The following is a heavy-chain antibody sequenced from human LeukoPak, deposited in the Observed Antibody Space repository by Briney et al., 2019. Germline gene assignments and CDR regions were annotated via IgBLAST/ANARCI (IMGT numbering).Heavy chain of an antibody. J-gene: IGHJ4*02. Sequence: SETLSLTCTVSGGSISSYYWGWIRQPPGKGLEWIGSIYHSGSTYYNPSLKSRVTISVDTSKNQFSLKLSSVTVADTAVYYCARDRRYFDWFFDYWGQGTLVTVSS. V-gene: IGHV4-38-2*02. CDR3: ARDRRYFDWFFDY. CDR2: IYHSGST. D-gene: IGHD3-9*01. CDR1: GGSISSYY.